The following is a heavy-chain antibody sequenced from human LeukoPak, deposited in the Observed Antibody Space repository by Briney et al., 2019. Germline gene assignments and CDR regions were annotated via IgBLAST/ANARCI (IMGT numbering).Heavy chain of an antibody. J-gene: IGHJ4*02. Sequence: GGALRLSCAASGVTFSDYYMSWGRQAPGGGRGRGSYISRSGSITYYAHSVKGPFTISRDNAKNSLYLQMNSLRAHDTAVYYCARSGSYDTSGSYSSLPSDYWGQGTLVTVSS. D-gene: IGHD3-22*01. CDR3: ARSGSYDTSGSYSSLPSDY. CDR2: ISRSGSIT. V-gene: IGHV3-11*01. CDR1: GVTFSDYY.